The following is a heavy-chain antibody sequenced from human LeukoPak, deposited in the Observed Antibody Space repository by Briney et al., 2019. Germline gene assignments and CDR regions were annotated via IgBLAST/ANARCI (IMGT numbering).Heavy chain of an antibody. J-gene: IGHJ4*02. CDR2: IYYSGST. V-gene: IGHV4-39*01. CDR1: GGSISSSSYY. D-gene: IGHD4-11*01. Sequence: SETLSLTCTVSGGSISSSSYYWGWIRQPPGKGLEWIGSIYYSGSTYYNPSLKSRVTISVDTSKNQFSLKLSSVTAADTAVYYCARAHPGDYSDFQFDYWGQGTLVTVSS. CDR3: ARAHPGDYSDFQFDY.